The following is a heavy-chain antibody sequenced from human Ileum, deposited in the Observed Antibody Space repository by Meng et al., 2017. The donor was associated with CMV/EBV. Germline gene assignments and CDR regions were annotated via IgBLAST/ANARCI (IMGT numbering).Heavy chain of an antibody. Sequence: GGSLRLSCAASGFSFSTYDMHWVRQAPGKGLQWVAFLRFYGSNKSYADSVKGRFTISRENSQNPLYLQMNSLRDEGTGVYYCAKVFDEYSGAGVRSNILGFGSWGQGTLVTVAS. D-gene: IGHD5-12*01. CDR1: GFSFSTYD. V-gene: IGHV3-30*02. CDR2: LRFYGSNK. CDR3: AKVFDEYSGAGVRSNILGFGS. J-gene: IGHJ5*01.